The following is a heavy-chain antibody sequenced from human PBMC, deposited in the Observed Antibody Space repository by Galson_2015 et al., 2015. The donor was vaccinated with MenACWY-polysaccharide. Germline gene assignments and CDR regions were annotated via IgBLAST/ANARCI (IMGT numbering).Heavy chain of an antibody. CDR1: GFTFSSYS. Sequence: SLRLSCAASGFTFSSYSMNWVRQAPGKGLEWVSSISSSSSYIYYADSVKGRFTISRDNSKNTPYLQMNSLRAEDTAVYYCARGCYYYYYMDVWGKGTTVTVSS. CDR2: ISSSSSYI. CDR3: ARGCYYYYYMDV. V-gene: IGHV3-21*01. J-gene: IGHJ6*03.